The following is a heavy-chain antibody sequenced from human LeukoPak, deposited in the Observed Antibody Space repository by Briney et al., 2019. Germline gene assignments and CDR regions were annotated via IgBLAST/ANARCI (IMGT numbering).Heavy chain of an antibody. Sequence: PSETLSLTCTVSGVSISSYYWNWIRQPAGKGLEWIGRIYTSGSTNFNPSLKSRVTMSVDTSKNQFSLKLSSVTAADTAVYYCARGGVVTQPGYFQHWGQSTLVTVSS. V-gene: IGHV4-4*07. D-gene: IGHD3-3*01. CDR2: IYTSGST. CDR1: GVSISSYY. J-gene: IGHJ1*01. CDR3: ARGGVVTQPGYFQH.